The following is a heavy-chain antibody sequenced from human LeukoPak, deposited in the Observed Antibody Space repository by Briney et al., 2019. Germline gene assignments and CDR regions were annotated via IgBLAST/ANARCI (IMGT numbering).Heavy chain of an antibody. Sequence: PGGSLRLSCAASGFTFSSYSMNWVRQAPGKGLEWVSSISSSSSYIYYADSVKGRFTISRGNAKNSLYLQMNSLRAEDTAVYYCARGKAYGYSYGYDYWGQGTLVTVSS. CDR3: ARGKAYGYSYGYDY. V-gene: IGHV3-21*01. CDR1: GFTFSSYS. J-gene: IGHJ4*02. D-gene: IGHD5-18*01. CDR2: ISSSSSYI.